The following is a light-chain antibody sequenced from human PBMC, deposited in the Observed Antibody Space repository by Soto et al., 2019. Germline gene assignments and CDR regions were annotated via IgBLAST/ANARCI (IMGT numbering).Light chain of an antibody. Sequence: DIQMTQSPSSLSASVGDRVTITCQASQDITNDLNWYQQKPGKAPKGLIYEASNLETGDPSRFSGSGSGENFTFAISRLQPEDIATYFCQQYVNLPLTFGGGTRVEIK. CDR2: EAS. J-gene: IGKJ4*01. CDR1: QDITND. V-gene: IGKV1-33*01. CDR3: QQYVNLPLT.